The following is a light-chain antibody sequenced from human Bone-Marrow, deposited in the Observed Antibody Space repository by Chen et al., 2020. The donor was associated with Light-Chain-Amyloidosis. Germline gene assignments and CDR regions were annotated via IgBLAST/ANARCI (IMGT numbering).Light chain of an antibody. Sequence: DIHMTQSPSTLPASVGDRVTITCRASQNINVWLAWYQQKPGKAPKLLIYMASSLQTGVPSRFSGSGSGTEFTLTISSLQPDDFATYYCQQYNDFWTFGQGTTVEIK. J-gene: IGKJ1*01. CDR3: QQYNDFWT. CDR2: MAS. V-gene: IGKV1-5*03. CDR1: QNINVW.